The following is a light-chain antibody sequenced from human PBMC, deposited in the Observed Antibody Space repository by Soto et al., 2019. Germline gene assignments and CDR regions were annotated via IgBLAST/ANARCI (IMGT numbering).Light chain of an antibody. CDR3: QLRINWPPGYT. CDR1: QSVSSH. Sequence: ELVLTQSPATLSLSPGERATLSCRASQSVSSHLAWYQQKPGQAPRLLMYDTFNRATGIPGRFNGSGSVTDFTLTISSLQPQDFTVYCCQLRINWPPGYTLGQGTKLEIK. J-gene: IGKJ2*01. V-gene: IGKV3-11*01. CDR2: DTF.